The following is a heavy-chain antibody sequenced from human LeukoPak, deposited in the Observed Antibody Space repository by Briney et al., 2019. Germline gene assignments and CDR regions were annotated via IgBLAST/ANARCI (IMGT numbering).Heavy chain of an antibody. CDR1: GGSISSGGYY. D-gene: IGHD4-17*01. V-gene: IGHV4-31*03. Sequence: SETLSLTCTVSGGSISSGGYYWSWIRQHPGKGLEWIGYIHYSGSTYYNPSLKSRVTISVDTSKNQFSLKLSSVTAADTAVYYCARPTVTTFSFYFDYWGQGTLVTVSS. CDR3: ARPTVTTFSFYFDY. CDR2: IHYSGST. J-gene: IGHJ4*02.